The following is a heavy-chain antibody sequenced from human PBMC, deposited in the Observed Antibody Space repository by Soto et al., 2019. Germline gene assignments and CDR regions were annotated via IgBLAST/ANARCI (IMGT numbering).Heavy chain of an antibody. CDR1: GGTFSSYT. V-gene: IGHV1-69*08. CDR3: AREGPPHP. Sequence: QVQLVQSGAEVKKPGSSVKVSCKASGGTFSSYTISWVRQAPGQGLEWMGRIIPILGIANYEQKFQGRVTITADKSTSTAYMELSSPRSEDTAVYYCAREGPPHPWGQGTLVTVSS. CDR2: IIPILGIA. J-gene: IGHJ5*02.